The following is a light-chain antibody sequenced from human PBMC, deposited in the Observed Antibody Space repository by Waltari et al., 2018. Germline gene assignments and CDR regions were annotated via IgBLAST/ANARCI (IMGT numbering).Light chain of an antibody. Sequence: QSALTQPPSASGSPGQSVTISCTGTSSDVGGYNYVSWYQQHPGKAPKLMIYEVSKLPSGVPDRFSGSKSGNTASLTCSGLQAEDEADYYCSSYAGSNNLVFGGGTKLTVL. CDR1: SSDVGGYNY. J-gene: IGLJ2*01. V-gene: IGLV2-8*01. CDR2: EVS. CDR3: SSYAGSNNLV.